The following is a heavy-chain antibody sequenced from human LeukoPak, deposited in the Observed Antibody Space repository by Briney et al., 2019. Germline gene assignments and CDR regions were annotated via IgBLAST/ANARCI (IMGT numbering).Heavy chain of an antibody. V-gene: IGHV3-7*03. Sequence: GALRLSCAASGFTFSNYWMSWVRQAPGKGLEWVANIKQNGSEKYYVGSVKGRFTISRDNADNSLYLQMNSLRAEDTAVYYCARLRTFDYWGQGTLVTVSS. J-gene: IGHJ4*02. CDR2: IKQNGSEK. D-gene: IGHD1-14*01. CDR1: GFTFSNYW. CDR3: ARLRTFDY.